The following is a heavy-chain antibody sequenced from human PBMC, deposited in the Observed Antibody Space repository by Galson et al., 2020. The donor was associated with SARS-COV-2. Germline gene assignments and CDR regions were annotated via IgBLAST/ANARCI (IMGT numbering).Heavy chain of an antibody. Sequence: TGGSLRLSCAASGFTFSSYAIHWVRQAPFKGLEWVAVISYDGTNKYYADSVKGRFTISRDNSKNTLYLQVNSLRAEDTAVYYCAREDCISTSCYPGDYWGQGTLVTVSS. D-gene: IGHD2-2*01. CDR1: GFTFSSYA. CDR3: AREDCISTSCYPGDY. V-gene: IGHV3-30*04. CDR2: ISYDGTNK. J-gene: IGHJ4*02.